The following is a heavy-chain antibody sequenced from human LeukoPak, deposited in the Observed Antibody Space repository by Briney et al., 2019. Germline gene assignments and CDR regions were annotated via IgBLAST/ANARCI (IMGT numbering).Heavy chain of an antibody. CDR2: ISGSGGDT. V-gene: IGHV3-23*01. Sequence: GGSLRLXCAASGFTFSSYAMSWVRQAPGKALEWVSVISGSGGDTYYADSVKGRFTISRHNSKNTLYLQMNSLRAEDTAIYYCAKTGCTSTGCYENYWGQGTLVTVSS. CDR3: AKTGCTSTGCYENY. D-gene: IGHD2-2*01. CDR1: GFTFSSYA. J-gene: IGHJ4*02.